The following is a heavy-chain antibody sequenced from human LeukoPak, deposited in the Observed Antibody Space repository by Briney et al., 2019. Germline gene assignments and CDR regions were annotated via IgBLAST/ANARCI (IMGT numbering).Heavy chain of an antibody. V-gene: IGHV4-38-2*01. CDR2: IYYSGST. D-gene: IGHD3-16*01. Sequence: GSLRLSCAASGFTFSDYYMSWIRQPPGKGLEWIGSIYYSGSTYYNPSLKSRVTISVDTSKNQFSLKLSSVTAADTAVYYCARARVMGGAPFDYWGQGTLVTVSS. J-gene: IGHJ4*02. CDR1: GFTFSDYY. CDR3: ARARVMGGAPFDY.